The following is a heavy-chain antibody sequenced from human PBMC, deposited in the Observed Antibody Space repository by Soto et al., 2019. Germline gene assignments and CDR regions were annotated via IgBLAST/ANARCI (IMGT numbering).Heavy chain of an antibody. J-gene: IGHJ5*02. V-gene: IGHV3-33*01. CDR1: GFTFSTYG. Sequence: QVQLVESGGGVVQPGRSLRLSCAAAGFTFSTYGMHWVRQAPGKGLEWVAVIWYDGSKTYYGDSVKGRFTISRDNSKNTVFLEMSSLRVEDTAVYYCASADDSRWGSYFDPWGQGTLVTVSS. CDR3: ASADDSRWGSYFDP. D-gene: IGHD3-16*01. CDR2: IWYDGSKT.